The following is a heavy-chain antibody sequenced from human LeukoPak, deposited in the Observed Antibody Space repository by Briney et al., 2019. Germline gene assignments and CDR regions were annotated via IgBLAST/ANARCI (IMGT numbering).Heavy chain of an antibody. CDR1: GFTFSSYD. CDR2: IGTAGDT. D-gene: IGHD4-11*01. J-gene: IGHJ6*03. CDR3: ARATVTSLGYYMDV. Sequence: GGSLRLSCAASGFTFSSYDMHWVRQATGKGLEWVSAIGTAGDTYYPGSVKGRFTISRENAKNSLYLQMNSLRAGDTAVYYCARATVTSLGYYMDVWGKGTTVTVSS. V-gene: IGHV3-13*01.